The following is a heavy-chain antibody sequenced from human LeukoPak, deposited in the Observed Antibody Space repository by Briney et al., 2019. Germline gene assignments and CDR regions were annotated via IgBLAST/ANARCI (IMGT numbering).Heavy chain of an antibody. CDR2: IKQDGSEK. Sequence: PGGSLRLSCAASGFSFSSFSMNWVRQAPGKGLEWVANIKQDGSEKYYVDSVKGRFTISRDNAKNSLYLQMNSLRAEDTAVYYCARVRFNYYYYYMDVWGKGTTVTVSS. CDR3: ARVRFNYYYYYMDV. J-gene: IGHJ6*03. D-gene: IGHD3-10*01. V-gene: IGHV3-7*01. CDR1: GFSFSSFS.